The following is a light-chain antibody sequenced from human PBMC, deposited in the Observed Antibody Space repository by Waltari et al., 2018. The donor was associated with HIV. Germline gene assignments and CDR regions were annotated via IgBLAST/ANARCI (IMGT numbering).Light chain of an antibody. Sequence: QFALTQPPSVSGSPGQSITISCTGTSSDVGGYNYVPWYQQHPGKAPKLMIYAVSTRPSGVSNRFSGSKSGNTASLTISGLQAEDEADYYCSSYTSSRSYVFGTGTRVTV. V-gene: IGLV2-14*03. J-gene: IGLJ1*01. CDR3: SSYTSSRSYV. CDR1: SSDVGGYNY. CDR2: AVS.